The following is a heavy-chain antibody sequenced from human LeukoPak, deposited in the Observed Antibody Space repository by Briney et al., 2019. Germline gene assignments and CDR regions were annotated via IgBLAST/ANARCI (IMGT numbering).Heavy chain of an antibody. CDR3: ARVYYDSSGSLYEAFDT. Sequence: QPGGSLRLSCAASGFTFSRYWMTWVRQAPGKGLEWVANIKQDGSEKYYVDSVKGRLTISRDNAKNSLYLQMNSLRAEDTAVYYCARVYYDSSGSLYEAFDTWGQGTMVTVSS. CDR1: GFTFSRYW. D-gene: IGHD3-22*01. J-gene: IGHJ3*02. CDR2: IKQDGSEK. V-gene: IGHV3-7*05.